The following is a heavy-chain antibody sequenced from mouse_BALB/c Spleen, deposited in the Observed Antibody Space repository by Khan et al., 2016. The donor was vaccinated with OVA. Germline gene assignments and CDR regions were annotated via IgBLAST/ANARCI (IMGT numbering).Heavy chain of an antibody. Sequence: EVQLQQSGAELVKPGASVKLSCSASGFNIKDTYIHWMKQRPEQGLAWIGRIDPPNDDSKYGPKFQAKATLTAETSSNTAYLPLSSLTSEDTAVYYCATLDGNPFAVWGQGTLVSVSA. V-gene: IGHV14-3*02. CDR2: IDPPNDDS. D-gene: IGHD2-1*01. J-gene: IGHJ3*01. CDR1: GFNIKDTY. CDR3: ATLDGNPFAV.